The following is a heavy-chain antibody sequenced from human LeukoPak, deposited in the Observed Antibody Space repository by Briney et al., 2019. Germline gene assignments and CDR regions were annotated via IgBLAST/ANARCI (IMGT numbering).Heavy chain of an antibody. Sequence: GGSLRLSCAASGFTFDDYAMHWVRQAPGKGLEWVSGISWNSGSIDYADSVKGRFTISRDNAKNSLYLQMNSLRAEDTALYYCAKSYNSAGYSGYDYDVFDIWGQGTMVTVSS. V-gene: IGHV3-9*01. J-gene: IGHJ3*02. CDR1: GFTFDDYA. CDR3: AKSYNSAGYSGYDYDVFDI. D-gene: IGHD5-12*01. CDR2: ISWNSGSI.